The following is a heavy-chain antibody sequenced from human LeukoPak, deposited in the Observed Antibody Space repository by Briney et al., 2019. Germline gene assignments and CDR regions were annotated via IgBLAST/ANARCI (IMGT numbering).Heavy chain of an antibody. CDR3: AREKREYSSSLGGGFDY. Sequence: GASVKVSCKASGGTFSSYAISWVRQAPGQGLEWMGGIIPIFGTANYAQKFQGRVTITADESTSTAYMELSSLRSEDTAVYYCAREKREYSSSLGGGFDYWGQGTLVTVSS. CDR1: GGTFSSYA. CDR2: IIPIFGTA. V-gene: IGHV1-69*13. D-gene: IGHD6-6*01. J-gene: IGHJ4*02.